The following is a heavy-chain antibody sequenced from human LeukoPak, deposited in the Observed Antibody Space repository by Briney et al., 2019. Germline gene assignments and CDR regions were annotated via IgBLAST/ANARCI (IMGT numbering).Heavy chain of an antibody. V-gene: IGHV3-23*01. CDR1: GFTFSNYA. J-gene: IGHJ4*02. Sequence: GGSLRLSCAASGFTFSNYAMHWVRQAPGKGLEWVSAISGSGGSTYYADSVKGRFTISRDNSKNTLYLQMNSLRAEDTAVYYCAKDRSGGSWRDYWGQGTLVTVSS. CDR3: AKDRSGGSWRDY. CDR2: ISGSGGST. D-gene: IGHD2-15*01.